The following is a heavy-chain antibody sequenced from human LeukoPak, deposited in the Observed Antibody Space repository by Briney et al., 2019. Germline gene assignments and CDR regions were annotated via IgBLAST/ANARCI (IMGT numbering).Heavy chain of an antibody. CDR2: IYYSGST. CDR1: GGSISSYY. Sequence: PSETLSLTCTVSGGSISSYYWSWIRQPPGKGLERIGYIYYSGSTNYNPSLKSRVTISVDTSKNQFSLKLSSVTAADTAVYYCARGGPMTGNYYYAMDGWGQGTTVTVSS. CDR3: ARGGPMTGNYYYAMDG. D-gene: IGHD3-9*01. J-gene: IGHJ6*02. V-gene: IGHV4-59*01.